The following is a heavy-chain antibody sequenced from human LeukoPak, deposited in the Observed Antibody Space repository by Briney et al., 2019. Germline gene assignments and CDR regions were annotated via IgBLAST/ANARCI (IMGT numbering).Heavy chain of an antibody. CDR1: GGSISSYY. V-gene: IGHV4-59*01. CDR3: ARDRNYYDSPGDY. D-gene: IGHD3-22*01. CDR2: IYYSGST. J-gene: IGHJ4*02. Sequence: SETLSLTCTVSGGSISSYYWSWIRQPPGRGLEWIGYIYYSGSTNYNPSLKSRVTISVDTSKNQFSLKLSSVTAADTAVYYCARDRNYYDSPGDYWGQGTLVTVSS.